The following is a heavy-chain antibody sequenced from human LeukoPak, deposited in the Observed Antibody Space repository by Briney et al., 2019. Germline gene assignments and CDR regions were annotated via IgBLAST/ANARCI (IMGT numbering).Heavy chain of an antibody. J-gene: IGHJ4*02. CDR2: INNDGNST. CDR3: AKVTYGSGTYGAFDY. D-gene: IGHD3-10*01. Sequence: GGSLRLSCAASGFTFSSYWMHWVRQAQGKGLVWVSHINNDGNSTNYADSVKGRFTISRDNAKNTLYLQMNSLRVEDTAVYYCAKVTYGSGTYGAFDYWGQGTLVTVSS. CDR1: GFTFSSYW. V-gene: IGHV3-74*01.